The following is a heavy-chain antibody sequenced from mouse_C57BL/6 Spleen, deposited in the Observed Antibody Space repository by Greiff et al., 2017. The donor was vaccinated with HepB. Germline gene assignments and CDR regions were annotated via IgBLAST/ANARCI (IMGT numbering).Heavy chain of an antibody. Sequence: QVQLKQSGAELVKPGASVKISCKASGYAFSSYWMNWVKQRPGKGLEWIGQIYPGDGDTNYNGKFKGKATLTADKSSSTAYMQLSSLTSEDSAVYFCARGGSNSLFAYWGQGTLVTVSA. CDR3: ARGGSNSLFAY. J-gene: IGHJ3*01. CDR1: GYAFSSYW. CDR2: IYPGDGDT. D-gene: IGHD2-5*01. V-gene: IGHV1-80*01.